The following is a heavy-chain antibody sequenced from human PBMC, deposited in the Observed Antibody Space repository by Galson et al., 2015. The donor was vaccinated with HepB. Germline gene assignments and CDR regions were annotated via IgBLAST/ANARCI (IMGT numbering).Heavy chain of an antibody. Sequence: SVKVSCKASGYIFSGYYINWVRQAPGQGLEWMGCINPNSGDTNSAQKFQGRVTMTRDTSIRTAYMELSRLRSDDTAVYYCARHRRYSGGYVDYWGQGTLVTVSS. CDR3: ARHRRYSGGYVDY. V-gene: IGHV1-2*02. CDR1: GYIFSGYY. D-gene: IGHD1-26*01. CDR2: INPNSGDT. J-gene: IGHJ4*02.